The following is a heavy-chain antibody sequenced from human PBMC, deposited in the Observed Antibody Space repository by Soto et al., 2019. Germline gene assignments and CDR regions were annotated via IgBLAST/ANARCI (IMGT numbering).Heavy chain of an antibody. J-gene: IGHJ4*02. D-gene: IGHD6-13*01. CDR1: GFSFSNYV. CDR2: MTDSGGST. V-gene: IGHV3-23*01. Sequence: GGSLRLSXAASGFSFSNYVMAWVRQAPGKGLEWVSAMTDSGGSTYYPDSVKGRFTISRDNSEKTLYLQMNSLRAEDTAVYYCAKASDSSWPYYFDSWGQGTLVTVSS. CDR3: AKASDSSWPYYFDS.